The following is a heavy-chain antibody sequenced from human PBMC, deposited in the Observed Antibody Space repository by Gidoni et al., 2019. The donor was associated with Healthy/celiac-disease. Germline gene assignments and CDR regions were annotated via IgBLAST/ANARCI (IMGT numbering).Heavy chain of an antibody. J-gene: IGHJ6*02. Sequence: EVQLVESGGGLVQPGGSLRLSCAASGFTFSSYWMSWVRQAPGKGLEWVANIKQDGSEKYYVDSVKGRFTISRDNAKNSLYLQMNSLRAEDTAVYYCARDKYYYGSGGMDVWGQGTTVTVSS. D-gene: IGHD3-10*01. CDR3: ARDKYYYGSGGMDV. V-gene: IGHV3-7*01. CDR2: IKQDGSEK. CDR1: GFTFSSYW.